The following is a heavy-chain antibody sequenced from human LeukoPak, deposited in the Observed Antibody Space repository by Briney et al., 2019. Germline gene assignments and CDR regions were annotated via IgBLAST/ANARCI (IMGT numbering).Heavy chain of an antibody. V-gene: IGHV3-73*01. CDR1: GFTFSDSA. J-gene: IGHJ4*02. CDR2: IRSKPQSYAT. CDR3: TRVGPSTVVDY. Sequence: PGGSLRLSCAASGFTFSDSAIHWVRQASGKGLEWVGRIRSKPQSYATAYDESLKGRFTISRDDSKNTAYLQMSSLKIEDTAVYYCTRVGPSTVVDYWGQGTLVIVSS. D-gene: IGHD1-26*01.